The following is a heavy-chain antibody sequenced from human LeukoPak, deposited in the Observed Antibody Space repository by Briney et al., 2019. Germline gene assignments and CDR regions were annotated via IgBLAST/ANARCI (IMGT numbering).Heavy chain of an antibody. D-gene: IGHD6-19*01. V-gene: IGHV1-8*01. J-gene: IGHJ4*02. Sequence: ASVKVSCKASGYTFTSYDINWVRQATGQGLEWMGWMNPNSGNTGYAQKFQGRVTMTRNTSKSTAYMELSSLRSEDTAVYYCARGRGGIAVAGMGIFDYWGQGTLVTVSS. CDR1: GYTFTSYD. CDR2: MNPNSGNT. CDR3: ARGRGGIAVAGMGIFDY.